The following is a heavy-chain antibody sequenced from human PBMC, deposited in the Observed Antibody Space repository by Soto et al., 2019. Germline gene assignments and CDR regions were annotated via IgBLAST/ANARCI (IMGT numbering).Heavy chain of an antibody. V-gene: IGHV4-38-2*02. CDR3: ARVHVMVVAGSTFDY. D-gene: IGHD6-19*01. J-gene: IGHJ4*01. Sequence: PSETLSLTCTVSGYSISRGSYWAWLRQPPGEGPEWIASIYHGGTTFYNPSLKSRITISVDTSNNQFSLKLTSVTAADTAVYYCARVHVMVVAGSTFDYWGHGTLVT. CDR2: IYHGGTT. CDR1: GYSISRGSY.